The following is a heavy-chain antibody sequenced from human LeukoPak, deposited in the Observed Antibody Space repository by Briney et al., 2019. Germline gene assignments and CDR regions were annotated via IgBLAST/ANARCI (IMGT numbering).Heavy chain of an antibody. J-gene: IGHJ4*02. V-gene: IGHV3-30*02. Sequence: QPGGSLRLSCAASGFTFSSYGMHWVRQAPGKGLERVAFIRYDGSNKYYADSVRGRFTISRGNSKNTLYLQMNSLRAEDTAVYYCAKGQDYDFWSGYYSAFDYWGRGTLVTVSS. D-gene: IGHD3-3*01. CDR2: IRYDGSNK. CDR3: AKGQDYDFWSGYYSAFDY. CDR1: GFTFSSYG.